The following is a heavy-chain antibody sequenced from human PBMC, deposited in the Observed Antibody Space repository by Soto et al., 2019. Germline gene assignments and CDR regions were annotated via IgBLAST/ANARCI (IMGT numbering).Heavy chain of an antibody. CDR1: GFSFSEYS. CDR2: ISGDTATT. V-gene: IGHV3-23*01. Sequence: LRLSCAASGFSFSEYSMTWVRQAPGKGLQWVSAISGDTATTHYADSVKGRFTISRDNSRDTLYPQMNSLRVEDTAIYYCAKPLQQWLLQGSGVDCWGQGSTVTV. J-gene: IGHJ6*02. D-gene: IGHD6-19*01. CDR3: AKPLQQWLLQGSGVDC.